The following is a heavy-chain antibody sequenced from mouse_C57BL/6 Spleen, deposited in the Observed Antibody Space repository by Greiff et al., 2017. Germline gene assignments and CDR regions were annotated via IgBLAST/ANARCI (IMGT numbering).Heavy chain of an antibody. Sequence: QVQLQQPGAELVKPGASVKVSCKASGYTFTSYWMHWVKQRPGQGLEWIGRIHPSDSDTNYNQKFKGKATLTVDKASSTAYMQLSSLTSEDSAVYYCAITPIYDGYYRYFDVWGTGTTVTVSS. J-gene: IGHJ1*03. CDR3: AITPIYDGYYRYFDV. CDR2: IHPSDSDT. CDR1: GYTFTSYW. D-gene: IGHD2-3*01. V-gene: IGHV1-74*01.